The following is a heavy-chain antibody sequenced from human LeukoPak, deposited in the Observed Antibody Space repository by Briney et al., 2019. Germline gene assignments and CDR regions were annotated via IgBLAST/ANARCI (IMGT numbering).Heavy chain of an antibody. J-gene: IGHJ4*02. CDR2: INHSGST. CDR1: GGSFSGYY. D-gene: IGHD3-3*01. CDR3: ARGRQITIFGVVTTVDY. Sequence: SETLSLTCAVYGGSFSGYYWSWIRQPPGKGLEWIGEINHSGSTNYNPSLKSRVTISVDTSKNQFSLKLSSVTAADTAVYYCARGRQITIFGVVTTVDYWGQGTLVTVSS. V-gene: IGHV4-34*01.